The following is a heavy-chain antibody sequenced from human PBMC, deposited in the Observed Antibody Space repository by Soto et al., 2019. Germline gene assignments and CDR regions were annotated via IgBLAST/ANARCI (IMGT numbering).Heavy chain of an antibody. J-gene: IGHJ4*02. Sequence: GGSLRLSCAASGFTFSSYAMHWGRQAPGKGLEWVAVISYDGSNKYYADSVKGRFTISRDNSKNTLYLQMNSLRAEDTAVYYCARDQGDYVWGSVDYWGQGTLVTVSS. CDR1: GFTFSSYA. CDR3: ARDQGDYVWGSVDY. CDR2: ISYDGSNK. D-gene: IGHD3-16*01. V-gene: IGHV3-30-3*01.